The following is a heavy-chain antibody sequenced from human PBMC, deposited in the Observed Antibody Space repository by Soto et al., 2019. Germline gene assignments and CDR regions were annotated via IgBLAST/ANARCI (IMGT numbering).Heavy chain of an antibody. J-gene: IGHJ3*02. Sequence: QVQLVESGGGVVQPGRSLRLSCAASGFTFSRFGMNWVRQAPGKGLEWVAGIGYDGSSKYYADSVRGRLTIFRDNSKNTLSVQMNSLRVEDTAVYYSARDRVSYSGYGEAFDIWGPGTMVTVSS. CDR2: IGYDGSSK. CDR3: ARDRVSYSGYGEAFDI. CDR1: GFTFSRFG. V-gene: IGHV3-33*01. D-gene: IGHD5-12*01.